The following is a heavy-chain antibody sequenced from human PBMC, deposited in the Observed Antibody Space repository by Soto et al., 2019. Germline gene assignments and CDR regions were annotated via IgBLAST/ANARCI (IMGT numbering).Heavy chain of an antibody. CDR2: ISVSVDAT. J-gene: IGHJ1*01. D-gene: IGHD2-15*01. V-gene: IGHV3-23*01. CDR1: GFTLSAYA. Sequence: WGSLRLSCAASGFTLSAYAMSWVRQAPGKGLEWVSVISVSVDATYYADSVRGRLTISRDNSMNTLYLDMYSLRAEDTAVYFCAKAQEASGNVNSYCESWGEGNIVNVSS. CDR3: AKAQEASGNVNSYCES.